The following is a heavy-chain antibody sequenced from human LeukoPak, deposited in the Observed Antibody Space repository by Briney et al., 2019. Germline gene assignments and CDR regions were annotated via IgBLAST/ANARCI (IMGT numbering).Heavy chain of an antibody. CDR3: ARAGNVVTAHFDY. CDR2: ISSYNGNT. V-gene: IGHV1-18*01. CDR1: GYTFTSYP. J-gene: IGHJ4*02. D-gene: IGHD2-21*02. Sequence: WASVKVSCKASGYTFTSYPISWVRQAPGQGLEWMGWISSYNGNTKYAQKLQGRVTVTTDTSTSAAYMELRSLRSDDTAVYYCARAGNVVTAHFDYWGQGTLVTVSS.